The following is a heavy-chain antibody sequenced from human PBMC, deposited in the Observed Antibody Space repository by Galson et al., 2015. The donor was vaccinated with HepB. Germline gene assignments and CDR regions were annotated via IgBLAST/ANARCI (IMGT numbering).Heavy chain of an antibody. CDR1: GGTFSIYA. J-gene: IGHJ6*02. CDR2: ISPIFGTV. CDR3: ARWGYDILTGYQPKSYYYGMDV. V-gene: IGHV1-69*13. D-gene: IGHD3-9*01. Sequence: SVKVSCTASGGTFSIYAISWVRQAPGQGLEWMAGISPIFGTVNYALTVQGRVTITADESTSTPYMELSSLRSEDTAVYYCARWGYDILTGYQPKSYYYGMDVWGQGTTVTVSS.